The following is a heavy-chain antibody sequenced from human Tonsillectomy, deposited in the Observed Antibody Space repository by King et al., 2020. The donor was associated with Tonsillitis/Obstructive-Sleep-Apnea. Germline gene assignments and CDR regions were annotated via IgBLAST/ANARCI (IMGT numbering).Heavy chain of an antibody. CDR3: AREKVRTIFGVVIAWFDP. CDR1: GFTFSSYA. J-gene: IGHJ5*02. D-gene: IGHD3-3*01. Sequence: VQLVESGGGVVQPGRSLRLSCAASGFTFSSYAMHWVRQAPGKGLEWVAVISYDGSNKYYADSVKGRFTISRDNSKNTPYLQMNSLRAEDTAVYYCAREKVRTIFGVVIAWFDPWGQGTLVTVSS. V-gene: IGHV3-30*01. CDR2: ISYDGSNK.